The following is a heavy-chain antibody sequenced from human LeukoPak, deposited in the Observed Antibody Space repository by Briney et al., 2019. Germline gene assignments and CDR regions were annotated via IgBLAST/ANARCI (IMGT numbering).Heavy chain of an antibody. CDR1: GFTFSHYS. Sequence: GGSLRLSCAASGFTFSHYSMNWVRQAPGKGLEWVSSISASSSFIYYADSLRGRFTISRDNAKNSLYLQMNSLRAEDTAVFYCARGYCSRTSCEDFDYWGQGTLVTVSS. CDR3: ARGYCSRTSCEDFDY. J-gene: IGHJ4*02. D-gene: IGHD2-2*01. CDR2: ISASSSFI. V-gene: IGHV3-21*01.